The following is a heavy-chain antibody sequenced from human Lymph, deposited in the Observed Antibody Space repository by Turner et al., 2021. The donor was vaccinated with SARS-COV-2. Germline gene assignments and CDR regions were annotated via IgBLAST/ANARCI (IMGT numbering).Heavy chain of an antibody. CDR1: GGPFSTYA. V-gene: IGHV1-69*10. D-gene: IGHD1-1*01. CDR3: ARDATGPLGY. Sequence: QVQLVQSGAEVTKPGSSVKVSCTASGGPFSTYAISWVRQAPGQGLEWLGGTIPIFGIANYAQKFQGRVTITADKFTSTAYMELSSLRSEDTAVYYCARDATGPLGYWGRGTLVTVSS. CDR2: TIPIFGIA. J-gene: IGHJ4*02.